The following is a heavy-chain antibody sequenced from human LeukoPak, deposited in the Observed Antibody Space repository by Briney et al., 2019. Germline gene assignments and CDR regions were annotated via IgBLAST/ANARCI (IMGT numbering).Heavy chain of an antibody. D-gene: IGHD6-13*01. J-gene: IGHJ4*02. Sequence: PSETLSLTCTVSGASISSGSYYWNWIRQPAGKGLEWIGRIFASGSTNKNPSLKSRVTISVDTSKNQFSLKLSSVTAADTAVYYCARVDSSNWYDSRGYFDQWGQGTLVTVSS. V-gene: IGHV4-61*02. CDR3: ARVDSSNWYDSRGYFDQ. CDR2: IFASGST. CDR1: GASISSGSYY.